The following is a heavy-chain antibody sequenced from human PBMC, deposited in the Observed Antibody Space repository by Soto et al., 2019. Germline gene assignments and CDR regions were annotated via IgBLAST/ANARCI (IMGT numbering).Heavy chain of an antibody. V-gene: IGHV3-74*03. J-gene: IGHJ1*01. Sequence: PGGSLRLSCAASGFTLSDYWMHWVRQVPGKGLLWVSRISVDGRDTTYADSVKGRFTISRDNAKNTLYLQMDSLRAEDTAVYSCAKGLHYYECSGYKVSAEYFQYWGQGTLVTVSS. D-gene: IGHD3-22*01. CDR3: AKGLHYYECSGYKVSAEYFQY. CDR2: ISVDGRDT. CDR1: GFTLSDYW.